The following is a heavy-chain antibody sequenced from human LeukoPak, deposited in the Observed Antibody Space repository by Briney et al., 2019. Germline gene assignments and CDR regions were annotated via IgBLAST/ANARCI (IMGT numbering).Heavy chain of an antibody. CDR1: GFTFSSYA. D-gene: IGHD5-18*01. V-gene: IGHV3-23*01. CDR2: ISDSGGST. J-gene: IGHJ4*02. CDR3: ANRGYNYPFAY. Sequence: GGSLRLSCAASGFTFSSYAMSWVRQAPGKGLEWVSAISDSGGSTYYTDSVKGRFTISRDNSKNTLYLQVNSLRAEDTAVYYCANRGYNYPFAYWGQGTLVTVSS.